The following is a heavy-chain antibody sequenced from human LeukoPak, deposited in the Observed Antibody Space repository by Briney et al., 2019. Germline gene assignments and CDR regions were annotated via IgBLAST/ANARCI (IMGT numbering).Heavy chain of an antibody. V-gene: IGHV1-2*02. D-gene: IGHD4-23*01. J-gene: IGHJ4*02. CDR3: AREGVGGLPFDF. CDR2: INPNTGVR. CDR1: GYSFSGYY. Sequence: ASVKVSCKASGYSFSGYYIHWVRQAPGQGLEWMGWINPNTGVRKSTQKFQGRVTMTGDTSITTAYMELIRLRSDDTAIYHCAREGVGGLPFDFWGQGTLVSV.